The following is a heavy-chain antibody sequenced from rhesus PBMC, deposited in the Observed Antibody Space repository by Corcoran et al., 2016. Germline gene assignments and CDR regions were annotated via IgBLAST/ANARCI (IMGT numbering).Heavy chain of an antibody. D-gene: IGHD6-25*01. V-gene: IGHV4-93*01. Sequence: QVQLQESGPAVVKPSETLSLTCAVSGGSISSSNWWSWTRQSPGKGQEVIGGIYGSGGSTEYNPSLKSRVTISKDTSKNRFSLKLSSVTAADTAVYYCARAPGMAAATQYWGQGVLVTVSS. J-gene: IGHJ4*01. CDR1: GGSISSSNW. CDR3: ARAPGMAAATQY. CDR2: IYGSGGST.